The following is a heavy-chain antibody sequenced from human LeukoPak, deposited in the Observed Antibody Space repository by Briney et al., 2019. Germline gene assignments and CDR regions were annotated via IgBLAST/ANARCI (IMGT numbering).Heavy chain of an antibody. V-gene: IGHV3-7*01. D-gene: IGHD2-2*01. CDR2: IKQDGSEK. Sequence: GGSLRLSCAASGFSFSSYWMTWVRQAPGKGLEWVANIKQDGSEKYYVDSVKGRFTISRDNAKNSLYLQMNSLRVEDTAVYYCARDLYHENYYYHYMDVWGKGTTVTVSS. J-gene: IGHJ6*03. CDR1: GFSFSSYW. CDR3: ARDLYHENYYYHYMDV.